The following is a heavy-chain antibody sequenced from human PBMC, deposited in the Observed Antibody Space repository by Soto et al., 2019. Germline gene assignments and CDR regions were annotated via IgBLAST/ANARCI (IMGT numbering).Heavy chain of an antibody. D-gene: IGHD3-3*01. CDR3: ARDRPSRGVTIFGVVIPASGAFDI. Sequence: GGSLRLSCAASGFTFSSYAMHWVRQAPGKGLEWVAVISYDGSNKYYADSVKGRFTISRDNSKNTLYLQMNSLRAEDTAVYYCARDRPSRGVTIFGVVIPASGAFDIWGQGTMVTVSS. CDR2: ISYDGSNK. V-gene: IGHV3-30-3*01. CDR1: GFTFSSYA. J-gene: IGHJ3*02.